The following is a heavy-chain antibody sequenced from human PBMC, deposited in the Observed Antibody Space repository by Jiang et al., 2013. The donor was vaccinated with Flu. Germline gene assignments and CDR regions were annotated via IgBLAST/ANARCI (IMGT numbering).Heavy chain of an antibody. V-gene: IGHV3-11*01. J-gene: IGHJ4*02. Sequence: SSGSTIYYADSVKGRFTISRDNAKNSLYLQMNSLRAEDTAVYYCARAAPLWWEGGYYFDYWGQGTLVTVSS. D-gene: IGHD2-21*01. CDR3: ARAAPLWWEGGYYFDY. CDR2: SSGSTI.